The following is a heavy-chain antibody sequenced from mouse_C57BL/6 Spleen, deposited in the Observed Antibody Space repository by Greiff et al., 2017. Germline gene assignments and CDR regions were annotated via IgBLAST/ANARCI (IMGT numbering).Heavy chain of an antibody. J-gene: IGHJ2*01. CDR3: ARSGLGPHFDY. D-gene: IGHD4-1*01. CDR2: IHPNSGST. Sequence: VKLMESGAELVKPGASVKLSCKASGYTFTSYWMHWVKQRPGQGLEWIGMIHPNSGSTNYNEKFKSKATLTVDKSSSTAYMQLSSLTSEDSAVYYCARSGLGPHFDYWGQGTTLTVSS. V-gene: IGHV1-64*01. CDR1: GYTFTSYW.